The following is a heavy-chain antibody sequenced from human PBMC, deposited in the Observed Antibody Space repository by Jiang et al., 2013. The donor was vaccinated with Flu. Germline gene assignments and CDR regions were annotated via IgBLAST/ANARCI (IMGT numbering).Heavy chain of an antibody. Sequence: GPGLVKPSETLSLTCTVSGASVISDSYYWNWIRQPPGKGLEWIGFSYYSGRTSYIPSLKSRLTISLDRSKNQFSLKLTSVTAADTAVYYCASPGKDGYFDLWGLAPWSLSPQ. J-gene: IGHJ2*01. CDR2: SYYSGRT. D-gene: IGHD1-1*01. CDR3: ASPGKDGYFDL. V-gene: IGHV4-61*01. CDR1: GASVISDSYY.